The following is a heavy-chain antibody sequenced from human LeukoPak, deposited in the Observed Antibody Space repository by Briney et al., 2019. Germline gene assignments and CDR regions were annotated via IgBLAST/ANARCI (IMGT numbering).Heavy chain of an antibody. CDR1: GFTFSSYE. CDR3: ARDHRIRHSSSWYGGYYYYMDV. V-gene: IGHV3-48*03. Sequence: PGGSLRLSCAASGFTFSSYEMNWVRQAPGKGLEWVSYISSSGSTIYYADSVKGRFTISRDNAKNSLYLQMNSLRAEDTAVYYCARDHRIRHSSSWYGGYYYYMDVWGKGTTVTVSS. D-gene: IGHD6-13*01. CDR2: ISSSGSTI. J-gene: IGHJ6*03.